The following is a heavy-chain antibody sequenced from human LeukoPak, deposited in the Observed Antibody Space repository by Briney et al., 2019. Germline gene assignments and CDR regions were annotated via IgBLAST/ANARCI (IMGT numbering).Heavy chain of an antibody. J-gene: IGHJ6*02. D-gene: IGHD3-22*01. V-gene: IGHV4-30-4*01. Sequence: YSGSTYYNPSLKSRVTISVDTSKNQFSLKLSSVTAADTAVYYCAREYYYDSSGGGYYGMDVWGQGTTVTVSS. CDR2: YSGST. CDR3: AREYYYDSSGGGYYGMDV.